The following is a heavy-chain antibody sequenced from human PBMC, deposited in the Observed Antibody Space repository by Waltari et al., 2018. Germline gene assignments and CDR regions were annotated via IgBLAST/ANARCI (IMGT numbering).Heavy chain of an antibody. CDR3: ARDRGRGLYLDT. Sequence: WCRRVGQAPGKGLEGRGPVRVSGRTNHNPSCASRVTGAPDTSTHEFDLKMTSATAADTDLYYCARDRGRGLYLDTWGQGILVTVPP. V-gene: IGHV4-4*02. D-gene: IGHD2-15*01. J-gene: IGHJ4*02. CDR1: W. CDR2: VRVSGRT.